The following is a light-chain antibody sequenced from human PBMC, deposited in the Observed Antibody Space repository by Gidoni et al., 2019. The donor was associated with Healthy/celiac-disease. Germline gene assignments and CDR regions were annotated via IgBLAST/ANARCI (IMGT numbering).Light chain of an antibody. CDR1: QSISSW. J-gene: IGKJ2*01. CDR3: QQYNSYSPT. V-gene: IGKV1-5*03. Sequence: DIPMTQSPSTLSASVGDRVTITCRASQSISSWLAWNQQKPGKAPKLLIYKASSLESGVPSRFSGSGSGTEFTITISSLQPDDFATYYCQQYNSYSPTFXXXTKLEIK. CDR2: KAS.